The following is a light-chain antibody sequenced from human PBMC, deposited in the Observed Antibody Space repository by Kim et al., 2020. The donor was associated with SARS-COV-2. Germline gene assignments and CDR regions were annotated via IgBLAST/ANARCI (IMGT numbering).Light chain of an antibody. CDR3: SSYTCASTLV. Sequence: QSVLTQPASVSGSPGQSITVSCTGTSSDIGGPNYASWYQQLPGKAPKLILYDVTNRPSGVSDRFSGSKSGNTASLTISGLQPDDEADYYCSSYTCASTLVFGTGTKVTVL. J-gene: IGLJ1*01. CDR1: SSDIGGPNY. CDR2: DVT. V-gene: IGLV2-14*03.